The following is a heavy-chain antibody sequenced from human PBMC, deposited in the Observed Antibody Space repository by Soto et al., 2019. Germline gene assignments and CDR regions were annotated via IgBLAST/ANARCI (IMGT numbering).Heavy chain of an antibody. CDR1: GDSVST. J-gene: IGHJ5*01. V-gene: IGHV6-1*01. CDR2: TYYRSKWYN. D-gene: IGHD1-26*01. CDR3: VRLIGNSWLDF. Sequence: QVQLQQSEPGLVKPSQTLSLTCAISGDSVSTWNWIRQSPSRGLEWLGRTYYRSKWYNDYAESVKSLITINPDTSKNQFSLHLNSVTPEDTAVYYCVRLIGNSWLDFWGQGTLVTVSS.